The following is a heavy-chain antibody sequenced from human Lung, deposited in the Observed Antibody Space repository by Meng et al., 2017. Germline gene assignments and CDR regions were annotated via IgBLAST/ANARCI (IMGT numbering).Heavy chain of an antibody. Sequence: QVHLQGSVPGLVKPYQTLSLTFTVSGGSISSSNYYWSWIRQPPGKGLEWSGHIYNSGSTYYNPSLKSRITISVDTSKNQFSLKLSSVTAADTAVYYCARGQKGYFDLWGRGTLVTVSS. CDR1: GGSISSSNYY. CDR2: IYNSGST. CDR3: ARGQKGYFDL. V-gene: IGHV4-30-4*01. J-gene: IGHJ2*01.